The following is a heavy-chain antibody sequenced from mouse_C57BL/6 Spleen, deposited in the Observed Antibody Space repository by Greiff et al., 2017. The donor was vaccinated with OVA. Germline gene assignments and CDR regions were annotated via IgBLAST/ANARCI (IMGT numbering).Heavy chain of an antibody. CDR1: GYTFTSYW. Sequence: QVQLKQPGAELVKPGASVKLSCKASGYTFTSYWMHWVKQRPGQGLEWIGMIHPNSGSTNYNEKFKSKAILTVDKSSSTAYMQLSSLTSEDSAVYYCAREGGYDVGGYYFDYWGQGTTLTVSS. D-gene: IGHD2-2*01. CDR2: IHPNSGST. V-gene: IGHV1-64*01. CDR3: AREGGYDVGGYYFDY. J-gene: IGHJ2*01.